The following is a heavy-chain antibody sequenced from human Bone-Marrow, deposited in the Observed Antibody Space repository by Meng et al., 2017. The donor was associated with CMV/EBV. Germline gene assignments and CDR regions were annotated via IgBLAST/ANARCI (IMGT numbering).Heavy chain of an antibody. CDR1: GGSMSGDY. CDR3: AREIGGGLAARRVMDV. J-gene: IGHJ6*02. V-gene: IGHV4-59*01. D-gene: IGHD6-6*01. Sequence: SQTLSLTCAVSGGSMSGDYWSWIRQPPGKGLEWIGYVLYTGSTIYNSSLKSRVTISIDTSKSHFSLKLNSLTAADTAVYYCAREIGGGLAARRVMDVWGQGTKVTVSS. CDR2: VLYTGST.